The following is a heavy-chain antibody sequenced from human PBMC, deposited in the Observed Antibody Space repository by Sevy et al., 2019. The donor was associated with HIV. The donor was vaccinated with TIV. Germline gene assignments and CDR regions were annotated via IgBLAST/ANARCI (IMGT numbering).Heavy chain of an antibody. J-gene: IGHJ4*02. CDR3: ARNGIITFGGVVVKYYFDH. V-gene: IGHV1-69*06. Sequence: ASMKVSCKASGDTFINYGIHWVRQAPGQGLEWMGGIIPIFGTTNYAQKFQGRVTITADKSTSTAYMELSSLTSEDTAVYYCARNGIITFGGVVVKYYFDHWGQGTLVTVSS. CDR2: IIPIFGTT. CDR1: GDTFINYG. D-gene: IGHD3-16*02.